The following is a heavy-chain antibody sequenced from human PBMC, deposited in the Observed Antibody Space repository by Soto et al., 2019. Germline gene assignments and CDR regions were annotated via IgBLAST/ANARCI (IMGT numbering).Heavy chain of an antibody. D-gene: IGHD5-18*01. CDR3: ASQVRYGSGWFDP. CDR1: GGSISSYY. J-gene: IGHJ5*02. Sequence: PSETLSLTCTVSGGSISSYYWSWIRQPPGKGLEWIGYIYYSGSTNYNPSLKSRVTISVDTSKNQFSLKLSSVTAADTAVYYCASQVRYGSGWFDPWGQGTLVTVSS. V-gene: IGHV4-59*01. CDR2: IYYSGST.